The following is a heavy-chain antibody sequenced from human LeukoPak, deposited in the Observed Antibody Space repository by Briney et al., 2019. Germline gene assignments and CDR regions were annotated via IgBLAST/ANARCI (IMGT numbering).Heavy chain of an antibody. J-gene: IGHJ4*02. D-gene: IGHD3-22*01. V-gene: IGHV3-7*01. CDR3: ARAYDSSGYYFPYYFDY. CDR2: IKQDGSEK. Sequence: PGGSLRLSCAASGFTFSSYWMSWVRQAPGKGLEWVANIKQDGSEKYYVDSVKGRFTISRDNAKNSLYLQMNSLRAEDTAVYYCARAYDSSGYYFPYYFDYWGQGTLVTVSS. CDR1: GFTFSSYW.